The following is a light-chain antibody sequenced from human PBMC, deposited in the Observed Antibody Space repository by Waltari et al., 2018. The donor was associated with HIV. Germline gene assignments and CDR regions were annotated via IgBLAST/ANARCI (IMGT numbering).Light chain of an antibody. V-gene: IGLV3-10*01. Sequence: SHELTQPPSVSVSPGQAARITCSGDALPYRYVYWYQQKSGQAPVLVIHEGSRRPSGIPARISGSTTGTMATLTISGAQVEDEADYYCFSTNSGGNQGLFGGETKLIVL. CDR1: ALPYRY. J-gene: IGLJ2*01. CDR3: FSTNSGGNQGL. CDR2: EGS.